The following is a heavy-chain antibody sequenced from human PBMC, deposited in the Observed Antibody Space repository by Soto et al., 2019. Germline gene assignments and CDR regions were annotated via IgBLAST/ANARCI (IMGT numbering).Heavy chain of an antibody. J-gene: IGHJ4*02. V-gene: IGHV4-59*08. CDR2: IYYSGST. D-gene: IGHD4-17*01. CDR1: GSSISNYY. Sequence: QVQLQESGPGLVKPSETLSLTCTVSGSSISNYYWSWIRQPPGKGLEWIGYIYYSGSTNYNPSLKSRVTISVDTSKNQLSLKLSSVTAADTAVYYCARRYGYYFDYWGQGTLVTVSS. CDR3: ARRYGYYFDY.